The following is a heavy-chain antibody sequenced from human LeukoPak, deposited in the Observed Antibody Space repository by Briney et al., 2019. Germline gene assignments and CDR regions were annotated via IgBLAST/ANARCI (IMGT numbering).Heavy chain of an antibody. J-gene: IGHJ5*02. CDR1: GYTFTDYY. Sequence: ASVKVSCKASGYTFTDYYMHWVRQAPGQGLEWVGWINPNSGGTNYAQKFRGRVTMTRDTSISTAHMELSRLRSDDTAVYYCARHASGYDYENNWFDPWGQGTLVTVSS. D-gene: IGHD5-12*01. V-gene: IGHV1-2*02. CDR2: INPNSGGT. CDR3: ARHASGYDYENNWFDP.